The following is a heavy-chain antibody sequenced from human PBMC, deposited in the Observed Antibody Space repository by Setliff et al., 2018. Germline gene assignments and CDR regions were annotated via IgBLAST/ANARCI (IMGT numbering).Heavy chain of an antibody. CDR2: ISAYNGYI. V-gene: IGHV1-18*01. D-gene: IGHD2-2*01. Sequence: ASVKVSCKASGYTFSNYGISWLRQAPGQGLEWMGGISAYNGYIIYAQKLQGRVTMTTDTSTSTAYMEVRSLRSDDTAVYYCARAPGTVVVPASRSAFDIWGQGTMVPVSS. CDR3: ARAPGTVVVPASRSAFDI. CDR1: GYTFSNYG. J-gene: IGHJ3*02.